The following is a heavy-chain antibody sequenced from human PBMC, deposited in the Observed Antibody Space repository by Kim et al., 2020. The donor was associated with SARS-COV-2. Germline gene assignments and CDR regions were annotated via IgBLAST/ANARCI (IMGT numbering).Heavy chain of an antibody. CDR3: TRTSWSYSMDV. V-gene: IGHV3-7*01. CDR1: GFILSTYW. Sequence: GGSLRLSCAGSGFILSTYWMSWARQAPGKGLEWVANIKQYGSEKFYVDSVKGRFTISRDNAKNSLYLQMNSLRVEDTAVYYCTRTSWSYSMDVWGQGTTVTVSS. J-gene: IGHJ6*02. CDR2: IKQYGSEK. D-gene: IGHD3-3*01.